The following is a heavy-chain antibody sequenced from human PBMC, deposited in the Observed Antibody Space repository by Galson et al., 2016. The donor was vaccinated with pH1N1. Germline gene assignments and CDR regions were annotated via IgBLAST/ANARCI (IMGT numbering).Heavy chain of an antibody. V-gene: IGHV3-15*01. CDR1: GFTFSNAW. CDR3: TTDHIPAGIAAAGRGYYYYYGMDV. J-gene: IGHJ6*02. D-gene: IGHD6-13*01. CDR2: IKSKTDGGTT. Sequence: SLRLSCAASGFTFSNAWMSWVRQAPGKGLEWVGRIKSKTDGGTTDYAAPVKGRFTISRDDSKETLYLQMNSLKTEDTAVYYCTTDHIPAGIAAAGRGYYYYYGMDVWGQGTTVTVSS.